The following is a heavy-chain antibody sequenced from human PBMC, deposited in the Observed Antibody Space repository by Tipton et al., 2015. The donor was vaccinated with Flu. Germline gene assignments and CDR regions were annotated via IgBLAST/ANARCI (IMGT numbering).Heavy chain of an antibody. CDR1: GGSISSSSYY. CDR3: ARGFGAAHHSPIRY. J-gene: IGHJ4*02. CDR2: IYYSGST. Sequence: LRLSCTVSGGSISSSSYYWGWIRQPPGKGLEWIGSIYYSGSTYYNPSLKSRVTISLDTSKNQFSLKLNSMTAADTAVYYCARGFGAAHHSPIRYWGQGT. D-gene: IGHD3-16*01. V-gene: IGHV4-39*07.